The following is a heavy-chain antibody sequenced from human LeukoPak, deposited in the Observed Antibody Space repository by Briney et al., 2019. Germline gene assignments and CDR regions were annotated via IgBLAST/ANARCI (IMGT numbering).Heavy chain of an antibody. CDR1: GFTFSNYA. V-gene: IGHV3-23*01. J-gene: IGHJ4*02. Sequence: GGSLRLSCAASGFTFSNYAMNWVRQAPGKGLEWVSAISGSGGSTYYANSVKARFTISRDNSKNTLYLQMNSLRAEDTAVYYCAKESFAAGYYFDYWGQGTLVTVSS. CDR2: ISGSGGST. CDR3: AKESFAAGYYFDY.